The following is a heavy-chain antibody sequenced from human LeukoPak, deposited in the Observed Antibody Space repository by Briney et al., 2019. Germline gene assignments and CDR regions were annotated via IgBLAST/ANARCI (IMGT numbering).Heavy chain of an antibody. D-gene: IGHD2-8*01. V-gene: IGHV1-18*01. J-gene: IGHJ4*02. CDR3: ARARCTNGVCHLDY. Sequence: GASVKVSCKASGYTFTSYGISWVRQAPGQELEWMGWISAYNGNTNYAQKLQGRVTMTTDTSTSTAYMELRSLRSDDTAVYYCARARCTNGVCHLDYWGQGTLVTVSS. CDR2: ISAYNGNT. CDR1: GYTFTSYG.